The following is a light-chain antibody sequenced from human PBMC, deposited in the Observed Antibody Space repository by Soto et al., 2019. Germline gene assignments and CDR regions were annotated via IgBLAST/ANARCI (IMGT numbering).Light chain of an antibody. Sequence: EFVLTQSPGTVSLSPGERATLSCRASQSISSGSLAWYQQKLGQAPRLLIFGASSRATGIPDRFSGSGSGTNFTLTISSLETDDCALYYCQHYGSSPYAFGPGTKV. J-gene: IGKJ3*01. CDR3: QHYGSSPYA. V-gene: IGKV3-20*01. CDR2: GAS. CDR1: QSISSGS.